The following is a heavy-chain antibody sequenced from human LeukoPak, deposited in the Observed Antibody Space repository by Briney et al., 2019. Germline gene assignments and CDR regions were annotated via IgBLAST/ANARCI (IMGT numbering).Heavy chain of an antibody. CDR3: AREGYCSGGSCYSFDY. J-gene: IGHJ4*02. V-gene: IGHV1-46*01. CDR1: GYTFTSYY. D-gene: IGHD2-15*01. Sequence: ASVKVSCKASGYTFTSYYMHWVRQAPGQGLEWVGIINPSGGSTSYAQKFQGRVTMTRDTSTSTVYMELSSLRSEDTAVYYCAREGYCSGGSCYSFDYWGQGTLVTVSS. CDR2: INPSGGST.